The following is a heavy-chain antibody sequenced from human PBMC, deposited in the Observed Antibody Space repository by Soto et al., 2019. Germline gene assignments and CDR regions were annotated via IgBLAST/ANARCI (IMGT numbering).Heavy chain of an antibody. D-gene: IGHD3-9*01. CDR2: IYYSGST. CDR1: GGSVSSGSYY. Sequence: SETLSLTCTVSGGSVSSGSYYWSWIRQPPGKGLEWIGYIYYSGSTNYNPSLQTRVTISLDTSKSQFSLKLNSVTAADSAVYFCARLEGLATISYYFDFWGPGAVVTVSS. CDR3: ARLEGLATISYYFDF. V-gene: IGHV4-61*01. J-gene: IGHJ4*02.